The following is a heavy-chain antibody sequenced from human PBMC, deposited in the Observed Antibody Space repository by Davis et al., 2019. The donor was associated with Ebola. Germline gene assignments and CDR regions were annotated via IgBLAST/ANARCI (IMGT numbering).Heavy chain of an antibody. V-gene: IGHV3-23*01. CDR3: AKVSSSGWYYFDY. D-gene: IGHD6-19*01. J-gene: IGHJ4*02. Sequence: PGGSLRLSCAASGFTFSSYAMSWVRQAPGKGLEWVSAISGSGGSTYYADSVKGQFTISRDNSKNTLYLQMNSLRAEDTAVYYCAKVSSSGWYYFDYWGQGTLVTVSS. CDR1: GFTFSSYA. CDR2: ISGSGGST.